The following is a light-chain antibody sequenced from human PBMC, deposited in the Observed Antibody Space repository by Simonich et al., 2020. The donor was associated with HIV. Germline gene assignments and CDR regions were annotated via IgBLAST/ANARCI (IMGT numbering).Light chain of an antibody. CDR2: WAS. CDR1: QSVLYSSNNKNY. Sequence: DIVMTQSPDSLTVSLGERATIHCKSSQSVLYSSNNKNYLAWYQQKPGQPPNLLIYWASTREAWVPDRFSASGSGTDFTLTISSLQAEDVAVYYCQQYYTTPPTFGQGTKVEIK. V-gene: IGKV4-1*01. J-gene: IGKJ1*01. CDR3: QQYYTTPPT.